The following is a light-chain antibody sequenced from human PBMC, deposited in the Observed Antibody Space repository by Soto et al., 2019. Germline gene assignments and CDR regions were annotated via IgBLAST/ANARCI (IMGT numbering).Light chain of an antibody. V-gene: IGKV3-15*01. CDR2: GAS. J-gene: IGKJ2*01. CDR1: QSVSSD. Sequence: EILMTQSPATLSVSSGERATLSCRASQSVSSDLAWYQHHPGQAPRLLIYGASTRVTGTPPRFSGSGSGTEFTLTITSLQAEDFAVYYCQHYHGGPFTFGQGTKLEMK. CDR3: QHYHGGPFT.